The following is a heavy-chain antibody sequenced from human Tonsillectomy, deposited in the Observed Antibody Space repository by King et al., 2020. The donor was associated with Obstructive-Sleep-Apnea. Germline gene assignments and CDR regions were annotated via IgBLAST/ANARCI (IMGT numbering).Heavy chain of an antibody. Sequence: HVQLVESGGGVVQPGMSLKLSCAASGFIFTSHAMHWVRQAPGKGLEWVAVISSDGNSKHYADSVKGRISVSRDNSMSTMFLQMNSLRPEDMGVYYCVKGGSGAADIGDWGQGTLVTVSS. CDR1: GFIFTSHA. D-gene: IGHD1-26*01. CDR3: VKGGSGAADIGD. J-gene: IGHJ4*02. V-gene: IGHV3-30*04. CDR2: ISSDGNSK.